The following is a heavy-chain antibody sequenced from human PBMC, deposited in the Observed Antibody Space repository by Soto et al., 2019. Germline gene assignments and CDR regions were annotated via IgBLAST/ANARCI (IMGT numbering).Heavy chain of an antibody. CDR1: GFTFTNYW. CDR2: IDGVGAGT. CDR3: TTDFEY. V-gene: IGHV3-74*01. Sequence: EVQLVQSGGGSVQPGGSLRLSCAASGFTFTNYWMHWVRQVPGKGLVWVSRIDGVGAGTSYSDSVRGRFTISRDNAENMLYLQMNSLRAEDTAVYYCTTDFEYWGQGTLVTVSS. J-gene: IGHJ4*02.